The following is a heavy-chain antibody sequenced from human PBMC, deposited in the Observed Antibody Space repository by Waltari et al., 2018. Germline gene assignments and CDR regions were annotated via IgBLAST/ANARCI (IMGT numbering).Heavy chain of an antibody. CDR3: ARAKYYYDISGQRTDAFDI. Sequence: EVQLVDSGGGLVQSGGSRRLSCAPSGFIFSTFSMHWVRQAPGKGLEWVSYISGSGNFIYYADSVKGRFIISRDNAKNLLFLQMNSLRADDSAVYYCARAKYYYDISGQRTDAFDIWGQGTMVTVSS. CDR1: GFIFSTFS. CDR2: ISGSGNFI. V-gene: IGHV3-48*01. D-gene: IGHD3-22*01. J-gene: IGHJ3*02.